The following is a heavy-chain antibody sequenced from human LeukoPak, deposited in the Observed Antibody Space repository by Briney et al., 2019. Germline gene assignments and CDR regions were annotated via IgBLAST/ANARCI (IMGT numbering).Heavy chain of an antibody. V-gene: IGHV1-18*01. Sequence: PRASVKVSCKASGYTFTSYGISWVRQAPGQGLEWMGCISAYNGNTNYAQKIQGRVTMTTRTSTSTAYMELRSLRSDETAVYYCERAPLSYYDSSGFFDGWGRGTLVTVSS. CDR3: ERAPLSYYDSSGFFDG. D-gene: IGHD3-22*01. CDR2: ISAYNGNT. J-gene: IGHJ4*02. CDR1: GYTFTSYG.